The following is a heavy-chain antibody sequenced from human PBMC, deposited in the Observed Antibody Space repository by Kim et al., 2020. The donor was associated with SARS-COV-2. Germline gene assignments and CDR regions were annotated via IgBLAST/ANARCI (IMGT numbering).Heavy chain of an antibody. Sequence: GGSLRLSCAASGFTFSSYWMHWVRQAPGKGLVWLSRIKSDGSSSTYADSVKGRFTMSRDNAKNTLYLQMNSLRADDTAVYFCASGTDNSGSGNWRWGQGT. D-gene: IGHD3-10*01. J-gene: IGHJ4*02. CDR1: GFTFSSYW. CDR2: IKSDGSSS. CDR3: ASGTDNSGSGNWR. V-gene: IGHV3-74*03.